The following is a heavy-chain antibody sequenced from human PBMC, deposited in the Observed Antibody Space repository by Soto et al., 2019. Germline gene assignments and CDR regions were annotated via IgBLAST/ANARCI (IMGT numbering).Heavy chain of an antibody. CDR2: IIPILGIA. CDR1: GGTFSSYT. Sequence: GASVKVSCKASGGTFSSYTISWVRQAPGQGLEWMGRIIPILGIANYAQKFQGRVTITADKSTSTAYMELSSLRSEDTAVYYCARAQAPTLAYCGGDCYSAFDYWGQGTLVTVSS. V-gene: IGHV1-69*02. D-gene: IGHD2-21*01. CDR3: ARAQAPTLAYCGGDCYSAFDY. J-gene: IGHJ4*02.